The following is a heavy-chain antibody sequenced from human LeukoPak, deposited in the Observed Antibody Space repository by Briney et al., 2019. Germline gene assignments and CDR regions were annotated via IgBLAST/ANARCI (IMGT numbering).Heavy chain of an antibody. CDR1: GGSLSTHH. CDR2: ISDSGSA. J-gene: IGHJ4*02. V-gene: IGHV4-59*11. Sequence: PSETLSLTCVVSGGSLSTHHWSWIRQSPGRGLEWIGYISDSGSANYNPSLKSRVTISVDTSKNQFSLMLSSVTAADTAVYYCARGYDSSAYYPFNYWGQGTLVTVSS. D-gene: IGHD3-22*01. CDR3: ARGYDSSAYYPFNY.